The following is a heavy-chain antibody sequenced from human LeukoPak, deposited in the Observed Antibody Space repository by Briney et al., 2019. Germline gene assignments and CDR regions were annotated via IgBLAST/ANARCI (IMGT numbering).Heavy chain of an antibody. J-gene: IGHJ4*02. V-gene: IGHV3-23*01. Sequence: GGSLRLSCAASGFTFSSYAMSWVRQAPGKGLEWVSASSGSGGSTYYADSAKGRFTISRDNSKNTLYLQMNSLRAEDTAVYYCATSEGLTMVRGFDYWGQGTLVTVSS. CDR3: ATSEGLTMVRGFDY. CDR1: GFTFSSYA. D-gene: IGHD3-10*01. CDR2: SSGSGGST.